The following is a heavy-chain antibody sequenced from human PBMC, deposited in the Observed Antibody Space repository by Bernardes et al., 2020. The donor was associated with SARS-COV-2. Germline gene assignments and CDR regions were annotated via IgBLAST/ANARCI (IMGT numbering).Heavy chain of an antibody. CDR2: IGGDGGGT. D-gene: IGHD3-16*01. CDR1: GNTFSSYW. V-gene: IGHV3-74*01. Sequence: RGSMRPSCEATGNTFSSYWMHWVCQAPGKGLVWVSRIGGDGGGTTYADSVKGRFTISRDNAKNTLYLQMNSLRDEDSAVYYCAGTSNTCCDYWGQGTLVTVSS. J-gene: IGHJ4*02. CDR3: AGTSNTCCDY.